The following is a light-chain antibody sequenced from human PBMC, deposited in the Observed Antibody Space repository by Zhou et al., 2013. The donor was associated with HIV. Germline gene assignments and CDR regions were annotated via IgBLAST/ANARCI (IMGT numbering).Light chain of an antibody. Sequence: EIVLTQSPGTLSLSPGEGATLSCRASQSVSSNLAWYQQKPGQAPRLLIYGASTRATGIPARFSGSGSGTEFTLTISSMQSEDFAVYYCQQYNNWPRTFGQGTKVEIK. J-gene: IGKJ1*01. CDR3: QQYNNWPRT. V-gene: IGKV3-15*01. CDR2: GAS. CDR1: QSVSSN.